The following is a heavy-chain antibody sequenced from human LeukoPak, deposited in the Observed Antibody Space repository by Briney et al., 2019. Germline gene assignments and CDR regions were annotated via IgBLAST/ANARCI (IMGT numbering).Heavy chain of an antibody. J-gene: IGHJ6*03. CDR3: ARGGSPIYYYYMDV. CDR1: GYTFTGYF. CDR2: INPNSGGT. Sequence: ASVTVSCKASGYTFTGYFMHWVRQAPGQGLEWMGWINPNSGGTNFAQKFQGRVTMTRDTSSSTAYMELSRLRSDDTAVYYCARGGSPIYYYYMDVWGKGTTVTISS. V-gene: IGHV1-2*02. D-gene: IGHD2-2*01.